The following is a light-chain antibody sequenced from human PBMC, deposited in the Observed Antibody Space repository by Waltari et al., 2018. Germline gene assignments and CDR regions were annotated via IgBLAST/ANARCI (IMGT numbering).Light chain of an antibody. Sequence: NFMLTQPPSVSESPGKTVTLSCTRSSGSIAGYYVQWFQLRPGSSPTTLIYEDNQRPSGVPERFSGSIDNSSNAASLTISGLKTEDEADYYCQSYDRTNVIFGGGTKLTVL. CDR1: SGSIAGYY. CDR2: EDN. J-gene: IGLJ2*01. CDR3: QSYDRTNVI. V-gene: IGLV6-57*01.